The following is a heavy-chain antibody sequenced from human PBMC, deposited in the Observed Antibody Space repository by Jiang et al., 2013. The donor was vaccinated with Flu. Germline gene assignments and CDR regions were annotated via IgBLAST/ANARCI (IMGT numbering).Heavy chain of an antibody. CDR3: ARQGIAATPGAFDI. D-gene: IGHD6-13*01. Sequence: GHVTISADKSISTAYLQWSSLKASDTAMYYCARQGIAATPGAFDIWGQGTMVTVSS. V-gene: IGHV5-10-1*01. J-gene: IGHJ3*02.